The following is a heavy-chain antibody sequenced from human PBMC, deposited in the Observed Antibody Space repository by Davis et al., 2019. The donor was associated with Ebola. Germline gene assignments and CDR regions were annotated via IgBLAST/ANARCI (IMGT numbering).Heavy chain of an antibody. Sequence: GESLKISCAASGFTFSGSSMQWVRQASGKGLEWVGRIRTTAYNYATVFPSSVKGRFTISRDDSKNTAYLQMNSLKTEDTAVYYCTSPIVKVVSGYYYYYMDVWGKGTTVTVSS. CDR2: IRTTAYNYAT. CDR1: GFTFSGSS. J-gene: IGHJ6*03. CDR3: TSPIVKVVSGYYYYYMDV. D-gene: IGHD2-15*01. V-gene: IGHV3-73*01.